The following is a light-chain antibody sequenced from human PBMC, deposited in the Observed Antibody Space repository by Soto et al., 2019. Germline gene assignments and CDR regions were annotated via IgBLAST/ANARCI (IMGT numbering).Light chain of an antibody. CDR1: HDTSNF. V-gene: IGKV1-17*03. CDR2: CAK. Sequence: DIQMTHSPSDMSASLGDRVTITCPASHDTSNFLVWFQQRPGKVPKRLMYCAKRLESGVPSRFSGSGSWTEFTLTISSLQPEDFAIYYCLQHKSYPRTFGQGTKV. J-gene: IGKJ1*01. CDR3: LQHKSYPRT.